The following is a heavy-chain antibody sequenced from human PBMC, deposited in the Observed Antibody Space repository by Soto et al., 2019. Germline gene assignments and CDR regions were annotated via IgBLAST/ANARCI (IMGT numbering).Heavy chain of an antibody. CDR1: GGSISSYY. CDR2: IYYSGST. D-gene: IGHD6-13*01. Sequence: QVQLQESGPGLVKPSETLSLTCTVSGGSISSYYWSWIRQPPGKGLEWMGYIYYSGSTNYNPSLKSRVTISVDTAKHPFSLKLSSVTAADTAVYYCARGPAECWFDPWGQGTLVTVSS. V-gene: IGHV4-59*01. CDR3: ARGPAECWFDP. J-gene: IGHJ5*02.